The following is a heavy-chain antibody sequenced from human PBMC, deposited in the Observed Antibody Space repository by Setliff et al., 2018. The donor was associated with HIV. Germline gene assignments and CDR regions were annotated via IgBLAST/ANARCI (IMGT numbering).Heavy chain of an antibody. V-gene: IGHV1-69*10. CDR2: IIPILGIA. Sequence: GASVKVSCKASGYTFTGYYIHWVRQAPGQGLEWMGGIIPILGIANYAQKFQGRVTITADKSTSTAYMELSSLRSEDTAVYYCARDREYYYDNSGSPSFDYWGQGTLVTVSS. CDR3: ARDREYYYDNSGSPSFDY. J-gene: IGHJ4*02. CDR1: GYTFTGYY. D-gene: IGHD3-22*01.